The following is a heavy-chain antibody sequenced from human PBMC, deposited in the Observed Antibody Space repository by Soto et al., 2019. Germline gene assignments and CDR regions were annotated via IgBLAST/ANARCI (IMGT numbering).Heavy chain of an antibody. CDR3: ARPWVY. CDR2: IYYSGST. J-gene: IGHJ4*02. Sequence: TSETLSLTCTVSGGSVSSGSYYWSWIRQPPGKGLEWIGYIYYSGSTNYNPSLKSRVTISVDTSKNQFSLKLTSVTAADTAVYYCARPWVYWGQGTLVTAPQ. V-gene: IGHV4-61*01. CDR1: GGSVSSGSYY.